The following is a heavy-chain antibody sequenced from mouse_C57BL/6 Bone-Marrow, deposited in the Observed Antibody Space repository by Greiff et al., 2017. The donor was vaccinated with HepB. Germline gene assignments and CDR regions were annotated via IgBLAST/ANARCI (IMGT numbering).Heavy chain of an antibody. D-gene: IGHD1-1*01. CDR2: IDPEDGDT. CDR3: TPYYGRPNFDY. Sequence: VQLQQSGAELVRPGASVKLSCTASGFNIKDYYMHWVKQRPEQGLEWIGRIDPEDGDTEYAPKFQGKATMTADTSSNTAYLQLSSLTSEDTAVYYCTPYYGRPNFDYWGQGTTLTVSS. V-gene: IGHV14-1*01. CDR1: GFNIKDYY. J-gene: IGHJ2*01.